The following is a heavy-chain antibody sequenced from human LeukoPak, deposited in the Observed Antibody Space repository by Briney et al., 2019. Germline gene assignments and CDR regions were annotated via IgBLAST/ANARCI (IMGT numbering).Heavy chain of an antibody. CDR2: INHSGST. Sequence: KPSETLSLTCAVYGGSFSGYYWSWIRQPSGKGLEWIGEINHSGSTNYNPSLRSRVTISVDTSKNQFSLKLSSVTAADTAVYYCARSPAYGPGSRQRNYYYYGMDVWGQGTTVTVSS. J-gene: IGHJ6*02. CDR1: GGSFSGYY. D-gene: IGHD3-10*01. V-gene: IGHV4-34*01. CDR3: ARSPAYGPGSRQRNYYYYGMDV.